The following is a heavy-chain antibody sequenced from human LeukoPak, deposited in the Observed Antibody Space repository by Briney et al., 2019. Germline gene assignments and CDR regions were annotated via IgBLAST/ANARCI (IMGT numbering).Heavy chain of an antibody. D-gene: IGHD3-22*01. CDR1: GYTFTSYG. CDR2: ISAYNGNT. Sequence: ASVKVSCKASGYTFTSYGTSWVRQAPGQGLEWMGWISAYNGNTNYAQKLQGRVTMTTDTSTSTAYMELRSLRSDDTAVYYCARDYRGHYYDSSGYSHFQHWGQGTLVTVSS. CDR3: ARDYRGHYYDSSGYSHFQH. J-gene: IGHJ1*01. V-gene: IGHV1-18*01.